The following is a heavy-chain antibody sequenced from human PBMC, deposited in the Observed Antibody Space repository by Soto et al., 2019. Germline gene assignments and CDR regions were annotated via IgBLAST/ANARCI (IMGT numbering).Heavy chain of an antibody. J-gene: IGHJ5*02. V-gene: IGHV3-21*01. Sequence: EVQLVESGGCLVKPGGSLRLSCAASGFTFSSYSMNWVRQAPGKGLEWVSSISTSSSYIYYADSVKGRFTISRDNAKNSLYLQMYSLRAEDTAVYSCARGDYLKWFDPWGQGTLVTVSS. CDR2: ISTSSSYI. CDR3: ARGDYLKWFDP. D-gene: IGHD4-17*01. CDR1: GFTFSSYS.